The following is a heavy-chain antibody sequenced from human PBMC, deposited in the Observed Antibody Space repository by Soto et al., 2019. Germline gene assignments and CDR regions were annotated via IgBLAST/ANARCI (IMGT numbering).Heavy chain of an antibody. CDR1: GGSISSGDFY. CDR2: IYYSGST. V-gene: IGHV4-30-4*01. D-gene: IGHD1-1*01. J-gene: IGHJ4*02. CDR3: ARVQESTTFDY. Sequence: SETLSLTCPVSGGSISSGDFYWSWIRQPPGKGLEWIGYIYYSGSTYYNPSLKSRVTISVDTSKNQFSLKLSSVTAADTAVYYCARVQESTTFDYWGQGTLVTVSS.